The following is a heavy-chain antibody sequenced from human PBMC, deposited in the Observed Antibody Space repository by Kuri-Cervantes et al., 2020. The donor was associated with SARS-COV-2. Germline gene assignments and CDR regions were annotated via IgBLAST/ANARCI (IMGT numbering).Heavy chain of an antibody. CDR3: AREWVLRFLEWSHNSPYYYYYMDV. D-gene: IGHD3-3*01. Sequence: ASVKVSCKASGYTFTSYYMHWVRQAPGQGLEWMGIINPSGGSTSYAQKFQGRVTMTRDTSTSTVYMELSSLRSEDTAVYYCAREWVLRFLEWSHNSPYYYYYMDVWGKGTTVTVS. J-gene: IGHJ6*03. V-gene: IGHV1-46*01. CDR2: INPSGGST. CDR1: GYTFTSYY.